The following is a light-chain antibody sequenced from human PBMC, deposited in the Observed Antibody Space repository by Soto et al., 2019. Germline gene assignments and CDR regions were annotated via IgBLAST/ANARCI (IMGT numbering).Light chain of an antibody. J-gene: IGKJ1*01. CDR1: QSLSSSY. CDR3: QQYGSLTWT. CDR2: GAS. Sequence: EIVLTQSPGTLSLSPGERATLSCRASQSLSSSYLAWYQQKPGQAPRLLIYGASSRATGIPDRFSGSGSGTDFTLTISRLEPEDFAVYYCQQYGSLTWTFGQGTKV. V-gene: IGKV3-20*01.